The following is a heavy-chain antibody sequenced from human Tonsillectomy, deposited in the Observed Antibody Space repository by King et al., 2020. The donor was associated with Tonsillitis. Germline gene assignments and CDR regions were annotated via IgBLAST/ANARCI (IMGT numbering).Heavy chain of an antibody. CDR3: ARARTPLWMNDY. CDR2: ISVSGIGT. V-gene: IGHV3-23*04. CDR1: GFSFNNYA. D-gene: IGHD1-1*01. Sequence: VQLVESGGGLVQPGGSLRLSCAASGFSFNNYAVTWVRQAPGKGLEWVSAISVSGIGTYYADSVTGRFIISRDNSKNTVYLQMNSLRAEDTAVYYCARARTPLWMNDYWGQGILVTVSS. J-gene: IGHJ4*02.